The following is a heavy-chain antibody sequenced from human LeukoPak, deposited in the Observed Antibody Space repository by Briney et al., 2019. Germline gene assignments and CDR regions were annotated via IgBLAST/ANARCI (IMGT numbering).Heavy chain of an antibody. Sequence: QAGGSLRLSCAASGFTFSSYAMSWVRQAPGKGLEWVGRIKHKAHSYTTEYAASVKGRFTISRDDSKSSLYLQMNSLKIEDTAVYYCAQFAKGGWGQGTLVTVSS. CDR1: GFTFSSYA. CDR2: IKHKAHSYTT. D-gene: IGHD2-21*01. CDR3: AQFAKGG. J-gene: IGHJ4*02. V-gene: IGHV3-72*01.